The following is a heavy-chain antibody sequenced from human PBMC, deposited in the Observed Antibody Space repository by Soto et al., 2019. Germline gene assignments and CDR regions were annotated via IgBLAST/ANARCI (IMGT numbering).Heavy chain of an antibody. J-gene: IGHJ4*02. V-gene: IGHV4-39*01. CDR2: IYYSGST. CDR3: ASLERRSSSPLLLEY. Sequence: PSETLSLTCTVSGGSISSSSYYWGWIRQPPGKGLEWIGSIYYSGSTYYNPSLKSRVTISVDTSKNQFSLKLSSVTAADTAVYYCASLERRSSSPLLLEYWGQGTLVTVSS. D-gene: IGHD6-13*01. CDR1: GGSISSSSYY.